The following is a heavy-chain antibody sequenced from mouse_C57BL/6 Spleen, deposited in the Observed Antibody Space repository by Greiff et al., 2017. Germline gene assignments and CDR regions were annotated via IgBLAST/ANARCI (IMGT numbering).Heavy chain of an antibody. CDR3: ANYYEYDEGYFDY. CDR2: IYPGSGST. J-gene: IGHJ2*01. D-gene: IGHD2-4*01. Sequence: QVQLQQPGAELVKPGASVKMSCKASGYTFTSYWITWVKQRPGQGLEWIGDIYPGSGSTNYNETFKSKATLTVDTSSSTAYMQLSSLTSEDSAVYYCANYYEYDEGYFDYWGQGTTLTVSS. V-gene: IGHV1-55*01. CDR1: GYTFTSYW.